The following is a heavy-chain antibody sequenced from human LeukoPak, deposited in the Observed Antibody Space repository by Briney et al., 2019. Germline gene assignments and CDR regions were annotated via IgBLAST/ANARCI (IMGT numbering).Heavy chain of an antibody. CDR3: LGAPRLWFGEFKDACDI. J-gene: IGHJ3*02. D-gene: IGHD3-10*01. V-gene: IGHV3-23*01. CDR1: GFTFSNCA. Sequence: GGSLRLSCAASGFTFSNCAMSWVRQAPGKGLEWVSAISGGGGSTYYADSVKGRFTISRDNSKNTLYLQMNSLRAEDRAVYYCLGAPRLWFGEFKDACDIWGQGTMVTVSS. CDR2: ISGGGGST.